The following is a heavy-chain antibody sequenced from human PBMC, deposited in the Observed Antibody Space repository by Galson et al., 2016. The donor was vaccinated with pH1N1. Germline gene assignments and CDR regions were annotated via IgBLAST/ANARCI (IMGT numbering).Heavy chain of an antibody. CDR2: IMPIFGTT. CDR3: VRSTGYNKVNGPFDV. CDR1: GGPLSSYA. Sequence: SVKVSCKASGGPLSSYATGWVRQAPGQGPEWMGGIMPIFGTTKYEQKFQGRVTITADEMSGSAYMELSGLTSMDTAVYYGVRSTGYNKVNGPFDVWGQGTLVIVSS. V-gene: IGHV1-69*13. D-gene: IGHD1-14*01. J-gene: IGHJ3*01.